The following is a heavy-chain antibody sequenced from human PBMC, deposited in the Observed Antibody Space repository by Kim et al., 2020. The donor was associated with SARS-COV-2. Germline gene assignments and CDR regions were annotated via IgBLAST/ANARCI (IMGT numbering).Heavy chain of an antibody. CDR3: AAQLLWFGIGPNRYNWFDP. V-gene: IGHV4-4*07. CDR2: IYTSGST. CDR1: GGSISSYY. J-gene: IGHJ5*01. Sequence: SETLSLTCTVSGGSISSYYWSWIRQPAGKGLEWIGRIYTSGSTNYNPSLKSRVTMSVDTSKNQFSLKLISVTAADTAVYYCAAQLLWFGIGPNRYNWFDPWGQGPLVPVP. D-gene: IGHD3-10*01.